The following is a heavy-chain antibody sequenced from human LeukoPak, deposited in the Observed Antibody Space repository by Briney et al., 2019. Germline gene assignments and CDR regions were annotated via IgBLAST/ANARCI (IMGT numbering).Heavy chain of an antibody. CDR1: GFAFSSYS. J-gene: IGHJ4*02. CDR2: ISSGSTYI. V-gene: IGHV3-21*01. CDR3: ARDYYDSSGYWDY. Sequence: GGSLRLSCAASGFAFSSYSMNWVRQAPGKGLKWVSSISSGSTYIYYADSVKGRFTISRENAKNSLYLQMNSLRAEDTAVYYCARDYYDSSGYWDYWGQGTLVTVSS. D-gene: IGHD3-22*01.